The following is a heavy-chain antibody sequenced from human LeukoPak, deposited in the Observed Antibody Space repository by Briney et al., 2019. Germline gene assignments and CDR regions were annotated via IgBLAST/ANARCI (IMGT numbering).Heavy chain of an antibody. V-gene: IGHV4-34*01. J-gene: IGHJ6*03. D-gene: IGHD6-13*01. CDR1: GGSFSGYY. CDR3: ARVIAAAGNYYMDV. CDR2: INHSGST. Sequence: SETLSLTCAVYGGSFSGYYWSWIRQPPGKGLEWIGEINHSGSTNYNSSLKSRVTISVDTSKNQFSLKLSSVTAADTAVYYCARVIAAAGNYYMDVWGKGTTVTVSS.